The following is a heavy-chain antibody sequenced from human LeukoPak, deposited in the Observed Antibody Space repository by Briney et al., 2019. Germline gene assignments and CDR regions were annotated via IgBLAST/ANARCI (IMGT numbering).Heavy chain of an antibody. D-gene: IGHD6-25*01. CDR1: GFTFSSNY. Sequence: GGSLRLSCVASGFTFSSNYMTWVRQAPGKGLEWVPVIYSVGTTYYADSVKGRFTISRDNSKDTLYLQMNSLRVEDTAVYYCAGGLPAAGAFDIWGQGTMVTVSS. V-gene: IGHV3-66*01. CDR2: IYSVGTT. J-gene: IGHJ3*02. CDR3: AGGLPAAGAFDI.